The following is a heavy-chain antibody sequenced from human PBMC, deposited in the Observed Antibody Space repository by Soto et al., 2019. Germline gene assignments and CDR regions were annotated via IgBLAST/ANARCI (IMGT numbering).Heavy chain of an antibody. CDR2: INAANGNT. Sequence: QVQLVQSGAEEKKPGASVKVSCKASGYTFTSYDMHWVRQAPGQRPEWMGWINAANGNTKYSRKFQGRVTSTRDTSASTAYMELSSLRSEDTAVYYCASESYGGEFDYWGQGTLVTVSS. CDR3: ASESYGGEFDY. D-gene: IGHD4-17*01. V-gene: IGHV1-3*05. CDR1: GYTFTSYD. J-gene: IGHJ4*02.